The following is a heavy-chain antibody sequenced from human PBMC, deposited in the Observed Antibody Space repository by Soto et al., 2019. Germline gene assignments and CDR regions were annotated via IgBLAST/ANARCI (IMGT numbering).Heavy chain of an antibody. J-gene: IGHJ3*01. D-gene: IGHD6-19*01. CDR3: VREGGGRYSPGSFDL. CDR1: GFTFNNYA. Sequence: EVQLLESGGGLVRPGESLRLSCTTSGFTFNNYAMNWVRQAPGKGLEWVSFISGSGGSAYYADSVQGRFTISRDNSRNTLYVQMNSLRAEDTAIYSCVREGGGRYSPGSFDLWGRGTKVTVSS. CDR2: ISGSGGSA. V-gene: IGHV3-23*01.